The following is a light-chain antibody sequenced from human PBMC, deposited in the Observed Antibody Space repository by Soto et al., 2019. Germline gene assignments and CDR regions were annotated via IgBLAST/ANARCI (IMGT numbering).Light chain of an antibody. Sequence: QSALTQPASVSGSPGQSITISCTGTSSDVGGYNYVSWYQQHPGKAPKLMIYEVSDRPSGVSNRFSGSKSGNTASLTISGLQPEDEADYYCSSYTSSSNLGFGGGTKLTFL. V-gene: IGLV2-14*01. CDR1: SSDVGGYNY. CDR2: EVS. J-gene: IGLJ2*01. CDR3: SSYTSSSNLG.